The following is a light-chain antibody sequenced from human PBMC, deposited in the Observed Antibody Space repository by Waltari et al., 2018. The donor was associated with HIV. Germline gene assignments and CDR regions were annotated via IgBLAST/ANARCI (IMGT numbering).Light chain of an antibody. CDR3: VLYMGSGLWV. V-gene: IGLV8-61*01. CDR1: PGSVPTSYH. Sequence: QTVVTQEPSFSVSPGGTVTLTCGFSPGSVPTSYHPHWYQQTPGQAPRTLIHSTNTRSSGVPDRFSGSIAGNKAALTITGAQADDESDYYCVLYMGSGLWVFGGGTKLTVL. J-gene: IGLJ3*02. CDR2: STN.